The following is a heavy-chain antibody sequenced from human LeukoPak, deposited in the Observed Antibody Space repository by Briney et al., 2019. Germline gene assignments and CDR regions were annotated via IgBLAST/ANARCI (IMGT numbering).Heavy chain of an antibody. D-gene: IGHD3-3*01. CDR2: ISYDGSNK. CDR3: ARDTIFGVVIPLYGMDV. V-gene: IGHV3-30-3*01. CDR1: GFTFSSYA. J-gene: IGHJ6*02. Sequence: GGSLRLSCAASGFTFSSYAMHWVRQAPGKGPEWVAVISYDGSNKYYADSVKGRFTISRDNSKNTLYLQMNSLRAEDTAVYYCARDTIFGVVIPLYGMDVWGQGTTVTVSS.